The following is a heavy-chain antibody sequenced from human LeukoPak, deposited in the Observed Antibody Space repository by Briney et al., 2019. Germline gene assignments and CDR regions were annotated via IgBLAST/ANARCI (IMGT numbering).Heavy chain of an antibody. Sequence: SETLSLTCAVYGGSFSGYYWSWIRQPPGKGLEWIGEINHSGSTNYNPSLKSRVTISVDTSKNQFSLKLSSVTAADTAVYYCARGFYSSSWYFSPKFDRWGQGTLVTVSS. J-gene: IGHJ4*02. V-gene: IGHV4-34*01. CDR1: GGSFSGYY. CDR3: ARGFYSSSWYFSPKFDR. D-gene: IGHD6-13*01. CDR2: INHSGST.